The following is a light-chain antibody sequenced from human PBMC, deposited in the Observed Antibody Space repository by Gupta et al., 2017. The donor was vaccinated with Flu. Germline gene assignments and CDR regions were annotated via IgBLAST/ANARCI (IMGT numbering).Light chain of an antibody. J-gene: IGKJ2*02. CDR2: GTS. V-gene: IGKV3-20*01. Sequence: ERATFSCRASQSVDSYSLAWYQQNPGQAPRLLIYGTSSRATGIPDRFSGSGSGTDFTLTINGLEPEDFAVYYCQQFGRSRGTFGQGTKLEIK. CDR3: QQFGRSRGT. CDR1: QSVDSYS.